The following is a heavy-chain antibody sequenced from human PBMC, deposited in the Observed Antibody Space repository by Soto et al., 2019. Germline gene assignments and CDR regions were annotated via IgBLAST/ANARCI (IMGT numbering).Heavy chain of an antibody. CDR3: ARTHSSSFERVFYYYDMGV. D-gene: IGHD6-6*01. Sequence: QVQLVQSGAEVKKPGSSVKVSCKASRGTFNSYAISWVRQAPGQGLEWMGGIIPILDRTHFTQKFQDRVTITADKSTSTAYVELSSLRSEDTAIYFCARTHSSSFERVFYYYDMGVWGKGTTVTVSS. CDR1: RGTFNSYA. V-gene: IGHV1-69*06. J-gene: IGHJ6*04. CDR2: IIPILDRT.